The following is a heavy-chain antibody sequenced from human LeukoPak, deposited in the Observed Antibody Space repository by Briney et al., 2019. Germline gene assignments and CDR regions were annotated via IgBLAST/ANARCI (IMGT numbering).Heavy chain of an antibody. CDR3: ARGQYHLLYWYFDL. J-gene: IGHJ2*01. CDR1: GGSISSYY. D-gene: IGHD2-2*01. CDR2: IYSSGST. Sequence: SETLSLTCTVSGGSISSYYWSWIRQPAGKGLEWIGRIYSSGSTNYNPSLKSRVTMSVDTSRNQFSLKLSSVTAADTAVYYCARGQYHLLYWYFDLWGRGTLVTVSS. V-gene: IGHV4-4*07.